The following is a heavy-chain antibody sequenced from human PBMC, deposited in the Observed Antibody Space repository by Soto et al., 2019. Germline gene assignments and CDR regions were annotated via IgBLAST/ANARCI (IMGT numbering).Heavy chain of an antibody. CDR1: GFTFSSYS. J-gene: IGHJ6*02. Sequence: GGSLRLSCAASGFTFSSYSMNWVRQAPGKGLEWVSYISSGSGTIYYADSVKGRFTISRDNAKNSLYLQMNSLRDEDTAVYYCAQKQLWSYYYYGMDVWGQGTTVTVSS. V-gene: IGHV3-48*02. CDR3: AQKQLWSYYYYGMDV. CDR2: ISSGSGTI. D-gene: IGHD5-18*01.